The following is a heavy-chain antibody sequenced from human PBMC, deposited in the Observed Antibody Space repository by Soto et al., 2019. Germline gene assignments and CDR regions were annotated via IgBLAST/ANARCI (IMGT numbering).Heavy chain of an antibody. D-gene: IGHD6-13*01. V-gene: IGHV1-46*01. CDR1: GYTFSSCH. CDR2: IKPSGGDT. Sequence: ASVRVSCTTSGYTFSSCHIRWGRQAPGQGLEWLGIIKPSGGDTTYAQKFRGRVTLTRDTSTSTVYMELSSLRSEDMAVYFCARGPRGNTWYYFDYWGQGTLVTV. CDR3: ARGPRGNTWYYFDY. J-gene: IGHJ4*02.